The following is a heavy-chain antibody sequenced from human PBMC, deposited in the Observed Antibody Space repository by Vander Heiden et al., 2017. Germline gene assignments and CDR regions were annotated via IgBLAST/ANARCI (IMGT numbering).Heavy chain of an antibody. V-gene: IGHV1-69*01. CDR3: ARGSPLADYSRNYYYYGMDV. D-gene: IGHD4-4*01. CDR2: SIPMFGSA. Sequence: QVQLVQSGAEVKKPGSSVKVSCKASGGPSSSYGISWVRQAPGQGLEWMGGSIPMFGSANYAQKFQGRVTITADESTSTAYMELSSLRSEDTAVYYGARGSPLADYSRNYYYYGMDVWGQGTTVTVSS. J-gene: IGHJ6*02. CDR1: GGPSSSYG.